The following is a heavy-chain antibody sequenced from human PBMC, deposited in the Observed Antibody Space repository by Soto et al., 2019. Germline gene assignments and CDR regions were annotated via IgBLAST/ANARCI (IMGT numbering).Heavy chain of an antibody. CDR1: GGSISSSSYY. Sequence: QLQLQESGPGLVKPSETLSLTCTVSGGSISSSSYYWGWIRQPPGKGLEWIGSIYYRGNTYYNPSLNRRFTISVDTSKNQFSLTLSSVTAADTAVYYCAREGGGYCSGGSCQVDYWGQGTLVTVSS. CDR2: IYYRGNT. V-gene: IGHV4-39*02. J-gene: IGHJ4*02. D-gene: IGHD2-15*01. CDR3: AREGGGYCSGGSCQVDY.